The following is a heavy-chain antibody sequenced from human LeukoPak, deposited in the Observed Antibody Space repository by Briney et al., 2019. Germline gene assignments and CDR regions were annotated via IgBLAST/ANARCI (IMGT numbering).Heavy chain of an antibody. V-gene: IGHV3-30*03. Sequence: GRSLRLSCAASGFTFSSYGMYWVRQAPGKGLEWVAVISYDGSNKYYADSVKGRFTISRDNSKNTLYLQMNSLRAEDTAVYYCASYYGDYGVDYWGQGTLVTVSS. D-gene: IGHD4-17*01. CDR1: GFTFSSYG. CDR2: ISYDGSNK. CDR3: ASYYGDYGVDY. J-gene: IGHJ4*02.